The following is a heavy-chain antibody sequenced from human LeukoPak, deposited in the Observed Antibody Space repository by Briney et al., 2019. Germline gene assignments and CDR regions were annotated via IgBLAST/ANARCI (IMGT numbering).Heavy chain of an antibody. D-gene: IGHD6-25*01. V-gene: IGHV4-59*01. J-gene: IGHJ5*02. CDR1: GGSISSYY. Sequence: SETLSLTCTVSGGSISSYYWSWIRQPPGKGLEWIGYIYYSGSTNYNPSLKSRVTISVDTSKNQFSLKLSSVTAADTAVYYCARGLSSVGPGWFDPWGQGTLVTVSS. CDR2: IYYSGST. CDR3: ARGLSSVGPGWFDP.